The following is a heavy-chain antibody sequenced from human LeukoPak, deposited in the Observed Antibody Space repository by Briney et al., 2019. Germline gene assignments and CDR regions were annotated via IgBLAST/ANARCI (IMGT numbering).Heavy chain of an antibody. CDR1: GFAFNSYA. CDR3: AKDAVVPAALYFDY. Sequence: PGGSLRLSCAASGFAFNSYAMSWVRQAPGKGLEWVSSISGSTGNTYYADSVKGRLIISRANSKNTLYLQMNSLRAEDTAVYYCAKDAVVPAALYFDYWGQGTLVTVSS. CDR2: ISGSTGNT. V-gene: IGHV3-23*01. J-gene: IGHJ4*02. D-gene: IGHD2-2*01.